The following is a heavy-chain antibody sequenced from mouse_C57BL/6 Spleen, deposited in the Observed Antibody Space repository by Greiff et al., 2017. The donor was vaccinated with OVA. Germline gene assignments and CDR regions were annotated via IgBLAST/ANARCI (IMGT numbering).Heavy chain of an antibody. CDR2: ISGGGGNT. J-gene: IGHJ3*01. Sequence: EVMLVESGGGLVKPGGSLTLSCAASGFTFSSYTMSWVRQTPEKRLEWVATISGGGGNTYYPDSVKGRFTISRDNAKNTLYLQMSSLRSEDTSLYYCARKGDGYYFFAYWGQGTLVTVSA. CDR1: GFTFSSYT. CDR3: ARKGDGYYFFAY. V-gene: IGHV5-9*01. D-gene: IGHD2-3*01.